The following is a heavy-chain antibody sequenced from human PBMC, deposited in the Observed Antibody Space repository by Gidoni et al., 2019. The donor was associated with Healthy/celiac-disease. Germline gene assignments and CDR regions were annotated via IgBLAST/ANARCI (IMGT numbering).Heavy chain of an antibody. Sequence: EVQLVESGGGLVQPGGSLRLSCAASGFTFSSYWMRWVRQAPGKGLEWVANIKQDGSEKYYLDSVKGRFTISRDNAKNSLYLQMNSLRAEDTAVYYCARDHFPTYYDFWSGYPNLNYYYYGMDVWGQGTTVTVSS. D-gene: IGHD3-3*01. J-gene: IGHJ6*02. CDR1: GFTFSSYW. V-gene: IGHV3-7*03. CDR2: IKQDGSEK. CDR3: ARDHFPTYYDFWSGYPNLNYYYYGMDV.